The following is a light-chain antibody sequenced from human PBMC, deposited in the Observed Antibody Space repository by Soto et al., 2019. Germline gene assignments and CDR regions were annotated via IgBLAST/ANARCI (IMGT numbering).Light chain of an antibody. CDR2: EVS. CDR3: CSYTGGTTLV. Sequence: QSAPTQPASVSGSPGQSITISCTGSSSDVGGYKYVSWYQQHPGKAPKLMIFEVSNRPSGVSNRFSGSKSGNTASLTISGLQAEDEGDYYCCSYTGGTTLVCGGGTKLTVL. CDR1: SSDVGGYKY. J-gene: IGLJ2*01. V-gene: IGLV2-14*01.